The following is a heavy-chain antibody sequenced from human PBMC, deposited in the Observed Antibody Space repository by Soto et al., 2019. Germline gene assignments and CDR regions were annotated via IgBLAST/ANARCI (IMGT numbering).Heavy chain of an antibody. CDR2: ISVSGDST. J-gene: IGHJ5*02. V-gene: IGHV3-23*01. D-gene: IGHD3-22*01. Sequence: EVQLLESGGGMVQPGGPLNLPGEAADFRLTNIAIPWFPKPQVRGLEWVSSISVSGDSTYYADSVKGRFTLSRDNSKNTLYLQMNSLRAEDTAVYYCVKRKADSACYESWGQGTLVTVSS. CDR1: DFRLTNIA. CDR3: VKRKADSACYES.